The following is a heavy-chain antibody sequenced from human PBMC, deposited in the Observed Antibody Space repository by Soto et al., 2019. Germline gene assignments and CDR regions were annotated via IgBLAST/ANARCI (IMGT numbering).Heavy chain of an antibody. J-gene: IGHJ6*03. CDR3: ARGGFARAEPRLLWFGERGAHMDV. V-gene: IGHV4-39*01. CDR1: AGSISSSSYY. D-gene: IGHD3-10*01. Sequence: SETLSLTCTVSAGSISSSSYYWGWIRQPPGKGLEWIGSIYYSGSTYYNPSLKSRVTISVDTSKNQFSLKLSSVTAADTAVYYCARGGFARAEPRLLWFGERGAHMDVWRKGTTVTV. CDR2: IYYSGST.